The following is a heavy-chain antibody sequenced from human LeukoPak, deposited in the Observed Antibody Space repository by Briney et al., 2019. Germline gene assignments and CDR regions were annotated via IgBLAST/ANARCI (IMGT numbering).Heavy chain of an antibody. J-gene: IGHJ4*02. CDR3: AKNGGSFDY. Sequence: GGPLRLSCAASGFTFSNYWMTWVRQAPGSGLEWVATIKQDGSDKYYVDSVKGRLTVSRDNAKNSLYLQMNSLRVEDTAVYYCAKNGGSFDYWGQGTLVTVSS. V-gene: IGHV3-7*01. D-gene: IGHD1-26*01. CDR1: GFTFSNYW. CDR2: IKQDGSDK.